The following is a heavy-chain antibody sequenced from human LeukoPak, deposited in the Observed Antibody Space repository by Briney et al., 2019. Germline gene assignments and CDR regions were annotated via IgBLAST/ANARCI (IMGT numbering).Heavy chain of an antibody. CDR1: GFTVSSNY. D-gene: IGHD3-22*01. Sequence: PGGSLRLSCAASGFTVSSNYMSWVRQAPGKGLEWVSVIYSDESTYYADSVKGRFTISRDNSKNTLYPQMNSLRPEDTAVYYCGRGLRISYGPLVMDGMDVWGQGTTVTVSS. J-gene: IGHJ6*02. CDR3: GRGLRISYGPLVMDGMDV. V-gene: IGHV3-66*01. CDR2: IYSDEST.